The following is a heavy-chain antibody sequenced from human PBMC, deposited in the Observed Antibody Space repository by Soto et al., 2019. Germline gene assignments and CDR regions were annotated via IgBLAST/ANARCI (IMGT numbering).Heavy chain of an antibody. J-gene: IGHJ4*02. D-gene: IGHD2-15*01. V-gene: IGHV3-7*04. Sequence: EGQLVESGGGLVQPGGSLTLSCTASGFTFSRYWMNWVRQAPGKGLEWVANIRQDGSDKYYGDSVTGRFTISRDNAKNSLLLQMSNLRAEDTAVYYCARNLGYCSGGKCYTALDYWGQGTLVTVSS. CDR1: GFTFSRYW. CDR2: IRQDGSDK. CDR3: ARNLGYCSGGKCYTALDY.